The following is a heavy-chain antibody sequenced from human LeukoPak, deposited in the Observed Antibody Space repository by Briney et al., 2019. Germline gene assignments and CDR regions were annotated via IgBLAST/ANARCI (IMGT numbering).Heavy chain of an antibody. V-gene: IGHV1-2*02. J-gene: IGHJ4*02. D-gene: IGHD3-22*01. CDR1: GYTFTGYY. Sequence: ASVKVSRKASGYTFTGYYMHWVRQAPGQGLEWMGWINPNSGGTNYAQKFQGRVTMTRDTSISTAYMELSRLRSDDTAVYYCARSNNYYDSSGYYVWGQGTLVTVSS. CDR2: INPNSGGT. CDR3: ARSNNYYDSSGYYV.